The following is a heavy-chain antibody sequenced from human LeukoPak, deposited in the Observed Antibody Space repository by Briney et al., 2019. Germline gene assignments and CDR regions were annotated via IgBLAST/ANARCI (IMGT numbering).Heavy chain of an antibody. V-gene: IGHV4-59*01. Sequence: PSETLSLTCTVSGGSISSYYWSWIRQPPGKGLEWIGYIYYSGSTNYNPSLKSRVTISVDTSKNQFSLKLSSVTAADTAVYYCARVVLGRWYYYDSSGYYDYWGQGTLVTVSS. D-gene: IGHD3-22*01. CDR3: ARVVLGRWYYYDSSGYYDY. CDR1: GGSISSYY. J-gene: IGHJ4*02. CDR2: IYYSGST.